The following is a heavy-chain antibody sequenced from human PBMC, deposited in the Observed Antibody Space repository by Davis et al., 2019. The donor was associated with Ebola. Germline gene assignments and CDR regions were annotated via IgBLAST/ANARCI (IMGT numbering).Heavy chain of an antibody. CDR2: INSDGSST. V-gene: IGHV3-74*01. CDR3: AREEVFGVGRTACYGMDV. D-gene: IGHD3-3*01. CDR1: GFTFSSYW. J-gene: IGHJ6*04. Sequence: GESLKISCAASGFTFSSYWMHWVRQAPGKGLVWVSRINSDGSSTSYADSVKGRFTISRDNAKNTLYLQMNSLRAEDTAVYYCAREEVFGVGRTACYGMDVWGKGTTVTVSS.